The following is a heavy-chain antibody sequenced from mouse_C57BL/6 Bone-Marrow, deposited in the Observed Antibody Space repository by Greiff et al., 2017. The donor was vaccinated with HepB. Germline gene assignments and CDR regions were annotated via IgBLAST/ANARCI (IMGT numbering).Heavy chain of an antibody. CDR1: GYAFSSSW. Sequence: QVQLQQSGPELVKPGASVKISCKASGYAFSSSWMNWVKQRPGKGLEWIGRIYPGDGDTNYNGKFKGKATLTADNSSSTAYMQLSSLTSEDSAVYFCARGGYYGRDYYAMDYWGQGTSVTVSS. CDR3: ARGGYYGRDYYAMDY. CDR2: IYPGDGDT. D-gene: IGHD1-1*01. V-gene: IGHV1-82*01. J-gene: IGHJ4*01.